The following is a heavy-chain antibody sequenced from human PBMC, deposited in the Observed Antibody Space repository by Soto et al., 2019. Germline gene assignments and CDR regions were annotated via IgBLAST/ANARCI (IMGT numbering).Heavy chain of an antibody. Sequence: ETLSLTCTVSGGSISSYYWSWIRQPAGKGLEWIGRIYTSGSTNYNPSLKSRVTMSVDTSKNQFSLKLKSVTAADTALYFCARQRTSVVTQAYFDVWGPGSLVTVSS. CDR2: IYTSGST. V-gene: IGHV4-4*07. D-gene: IGHD2-21*02. J-gene: IGHJ4*02. CDR1: GGSISSYY. CDR3: ARQRTSVVTQAYFDV.